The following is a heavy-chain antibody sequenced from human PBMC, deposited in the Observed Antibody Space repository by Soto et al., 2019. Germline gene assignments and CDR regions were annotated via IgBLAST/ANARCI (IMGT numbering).Heavy chain of an antibody. J-gene: IGHJ3*02. D-gene: IGHD3-22*01. V-gene: IGHV1-2*04. CDR3: ARMKYPILNYYDSSGYYGEKGCAFYI. Sequence: ASVKVSCKASGYTFTGYYMHWVRQAPGQGLEWMGWINPNSGGTNYAQKFQGWVTMTRDTSISTAYMELSRLRSDDTAVYYCARMKYPILNYYDSSGYYGEKGCAFYICAQRTMVPVS. CDR1: GYTFTGYY. CDR2: INPNSGGT.